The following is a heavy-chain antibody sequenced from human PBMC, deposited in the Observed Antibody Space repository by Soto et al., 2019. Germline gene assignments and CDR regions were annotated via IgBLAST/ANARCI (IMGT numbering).Heavy chain of an antibody. CDR1: GGSISSSSYY. CDR3: ARRGYSGYDPPPFDY. V-gene: IGHV4-39*01. Sequence: PSETLSLTCTVSGGSISSSSYYWGWIRQPPGKGLEWIGSIYYSGSTYYNPSLKSRVTISVDTSKNQFSLKLSSVTAADTAVYYCARRGYSGYDPPPFDYWGQGTLVTVSS. D-gene: IGHD5-12*01. CDR2: IYYSGST. J-gene: IGHJ4*02.